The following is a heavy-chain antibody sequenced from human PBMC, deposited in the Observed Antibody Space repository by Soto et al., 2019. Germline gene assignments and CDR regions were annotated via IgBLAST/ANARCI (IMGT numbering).Heavy chain of an antibody. Sequence: QVQLVQSGAEVKKPGSSVKVSCKTSGGTFSTYTLSWVRQAPGQGLEWMGRIIPVLDKADYAQRFQGRLTITADRSTSTANMELSSLSSEDTAIYYCARGATAGDSAMHYWGQGTLVSVSS. CDR3: ARGATAGDSAMHY. CDR1: GGTFSTYT. D-gene: IGHD2-2*01. V-gene: IGHV1-69*02. J-gene: IGHJ4*02. CDR2: IIPVLDKA.